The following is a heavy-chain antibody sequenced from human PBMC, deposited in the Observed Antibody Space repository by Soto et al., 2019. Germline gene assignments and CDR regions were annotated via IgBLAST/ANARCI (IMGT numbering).Heavy chain of an antibody. CDR3: SRDVVVGHPALKY. CDR1: VFTFINYC. D-gene: IGHD2-21*01. CDR2: IKEDGSEK. Sequence: QPGGSXRLSCSSAVFTFINYCIAWVRHAPGKGLEWVANIKEDGSEKHYVDSVKGRFTISRDNAKNSLYMQMNSLRVEDTAVYFCSRDVVVGHPALKYWGQGALVTVSS. J-gene: IGHJ4*02. V-gene: IGHV3-7*01.